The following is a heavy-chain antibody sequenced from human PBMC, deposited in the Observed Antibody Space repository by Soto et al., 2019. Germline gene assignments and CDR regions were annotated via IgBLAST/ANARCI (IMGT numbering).Heavy chain of an antibody. CDR1: CGSISSGDYY. CDR3: VGYCSGGSCLAFDI. J-gene: IGHJ3*02. CDR2: IYYSGST. Sequence: PSETLSLTCTVSCGSISSGDYYWSWIRQPPGKGLEWIGYIYYSGSTYYNPSLKSRVTISVDTSKNQFSLKLSSVTAADTAVYYCVGYCSGGSCLAFDIWGQGTMVTVSS. V-gene: IGHV4-30-4*01. D-gene: IGHD2-15*01.